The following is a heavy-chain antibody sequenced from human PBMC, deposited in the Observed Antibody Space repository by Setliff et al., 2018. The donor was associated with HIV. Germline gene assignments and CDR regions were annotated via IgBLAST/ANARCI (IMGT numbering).Heavy chain of an antibody. CDR1: GGSFSAFS. D-gene: IGHD3-10*01. V-gene: IGHV1-69*13. CDR2: ITPMFGTT. CDR3: ATYFGELLA. J-gene: IGHJ5*02. Sequence: SVKVSCKTSGGSFSAFSINWVRQAPGQGLEWMGGITPMFGTTHSAQKFRGRVTITADESTTTAYMALTNLRSDDTAVYFCATYFGELLAWGQGTPVTVSS.